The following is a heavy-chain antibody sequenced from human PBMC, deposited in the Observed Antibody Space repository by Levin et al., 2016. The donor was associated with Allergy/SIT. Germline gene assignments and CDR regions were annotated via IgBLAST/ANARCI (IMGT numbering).Heavy chain of an antibody. D-gene: IGHD2-2*01. V-gene: IGHV1-2*02. CDR2: INPNSGGT. Sequence: ASVKVSCKASGYTFTSYGISWVRQAPGQGLEWMGWINPNSGGTNYAQKFQGRVTMTRDTSISTAYMELSRLRSDDTAVYYCAGTSYYGMDVWGQGTTVTVSS. CDR3: AGTSYYGMDV. J-gene: IGHJ6*02. CDR1: GYTFTSYG.